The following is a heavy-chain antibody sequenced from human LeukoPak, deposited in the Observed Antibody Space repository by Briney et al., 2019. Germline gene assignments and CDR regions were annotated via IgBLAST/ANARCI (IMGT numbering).Heavy chain of an antibody. D-gene: IGHD1-1*01. CDR3: ARDHNYAFDN. V-gene: IGHV3-48*01. CDR1: GLPFIEYS. Sequence: GGSLRLSCTASGLPFIEYSMNWVRQAPGKGLEWISYIGIDSGNTKYADSVRGRFTISADKAKNSLYLQMNSLRVEDTAVYYCARDHNYAFDNWGQGTLVSVSS. J-gene: IGHJ4*02. CDR2: IGIDSGNT.